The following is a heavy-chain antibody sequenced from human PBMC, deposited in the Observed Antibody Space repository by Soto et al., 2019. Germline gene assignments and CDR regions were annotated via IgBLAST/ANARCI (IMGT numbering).Heavy chain of an antibody. CDR1: GGSISSYY. J-gene: IGHJ4*02. D-gene: IGHD3-22*01. CDR2: ISYSGST. CDR3: ASVGRYDDSSGYSGDF. V-gene: IGHV4-59*01. Sequence: PSETLSLTCTVSGGSISSYYWSWIRQPPGKGLEWIGYISYSGSTNYNPSLKSRVTISVDTSKNQLSLRLSSVTAADTAVYYCASVGRYDDSSGYSGDFWGQGTRCTVSS.